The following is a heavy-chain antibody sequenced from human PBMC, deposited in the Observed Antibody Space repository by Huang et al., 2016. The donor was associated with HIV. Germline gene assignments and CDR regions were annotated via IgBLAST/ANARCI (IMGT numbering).Heavy chain of an antibody. CDR2: IYSGGST. V-gene: IGHV3-53*01. J-gene: IGHJ4*02. CDR1: GFNVSSNY. Sequence: EVQLVESGGGLIQPGGSLRLSCAASGFNVSSNYMSWVRQGPGTGLEWVSVIYSGGSTYYADSVKGRFTISRDNSKNTLYLQMNGLRAEDTAVYYCARERVGASLGYFDYWGQGTLVTVSS. CDR3: ARERVGASLGYFDY. D-gene: IGHD1-26*01.